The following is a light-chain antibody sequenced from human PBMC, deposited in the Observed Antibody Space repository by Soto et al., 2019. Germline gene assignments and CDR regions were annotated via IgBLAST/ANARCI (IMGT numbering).Light chain of an antibody. Sequence: QPVLTKPASVSGSPGQSITISCTGTSSDVGGYNYVSWYQQHPGKAPKLMIYEVSNRPSGVSNRFSGSKSGNTASLTISGLQAEDEADYYCSSYTSSSTYVFGTGTKLTVL. CDR1: SSDVGGYNY. CDR2: EVS. CDR3: SSYTSSSTYV. V-gene: IGLV2-14*01. J-gene: IGLJ1*01.